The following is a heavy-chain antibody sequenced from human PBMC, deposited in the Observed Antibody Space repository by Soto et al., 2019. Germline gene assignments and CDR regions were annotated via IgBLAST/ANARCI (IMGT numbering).Heavy chain of an antibody. CDR2: ISGSGGRT. CDR1: GFTFSSYA. V-gene: IGHV3-23*01. J-gene: IGHJ6*02. CDR3: AKDQLLAVTGLPYYYYYGMDV. Sequence: EVQVLESGGGLVQPGESLRLSCAASGFTSGFTFSSYAMSWVRQAPGKGLEWVSVISGSGGRTYYADSVKGRFTISRDNSKNTVYLQMNSLRAEDTAIYYCAKDQLLAVTGLPYYYYYGMDVWGQGTTVTVSS. D-gene: IGHD1-20*01.